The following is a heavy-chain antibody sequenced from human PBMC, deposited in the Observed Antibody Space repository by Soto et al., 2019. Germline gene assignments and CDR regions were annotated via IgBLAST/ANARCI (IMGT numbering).Heavy chain of an antibody. V-gene: IGHV3-33*01. CDR3: ARDLAVYAILGPSPDY. D-gene: IGHD2-8*01. CDR1: GFTFSSYG. CDR2: IWYDGSNK. Sequence: PGGSLRLSCAASGFTFSSYGMHWVRQAPGKGLEWVAVIWYDGSNKYYADSVKGRFTISRDNSKNTLYLQMNSLRAEDTAVYYCARDLAVYAILGPSPDYWGQGTLVTVSS. J-gene: IGHJ4*02.